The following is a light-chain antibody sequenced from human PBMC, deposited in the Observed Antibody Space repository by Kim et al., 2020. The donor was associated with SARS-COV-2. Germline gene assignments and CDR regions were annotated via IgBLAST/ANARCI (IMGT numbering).Light chain of an antibody. J-gene: IGKJ1*01. CDR2: AAS. CDR3: QQSHTTPPT. CDR1: QSIISY. V-gene: IGKV1-39*01. Sequence: DIQMTQSPSSLSASVGDRVTITCRASQSIISYLNWFQQKPGKAPKLLIYAASSLQNEVPSRFSGSGSGTDFTLTISSLQPEDFATYYCQQSHTTPPTFGQGTKVDIK.